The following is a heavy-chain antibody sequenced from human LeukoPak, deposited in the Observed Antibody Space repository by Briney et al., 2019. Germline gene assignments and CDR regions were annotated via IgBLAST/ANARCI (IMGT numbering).Heavy chain of an antibody. D-gene: IGHD2-2*01. V-gene: IGHV3-33*08. Sequence: PGGSLRLSCAASGFTFSTYWMSWVRQAPGKGLEWVAVIWYDGSNKYYADSVKGRFTISRDNSKNTLYLQMNSLRAEDTAVYYCARTSFRSTRKIDHFDYWGQGTLVTVSS. CDR2: IWYDGSNK. J-gene: IGHJ4*02. CDR1: GFTFSTYW. CDR3: ARTSFRSTRKIDHFDY.